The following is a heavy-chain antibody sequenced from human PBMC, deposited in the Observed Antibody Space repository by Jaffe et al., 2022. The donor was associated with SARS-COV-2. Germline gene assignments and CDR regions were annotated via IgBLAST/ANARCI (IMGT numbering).Heavy chain of an antibody. Sequence: EVQLVESGGGLVQPGGSLRLSCAASGFTFSANWMSWVRQAPGKGLEWVANIKQDGSEKYYVDSVKGRFTISRDNAKNSLYLQMNGLRAEDTAIYYCATRPSSSYYLGVFDYWGPGSQVTVSS. D-gene: IGHD1-26*01. J-gene: IGHJ4*02. V-gene: IGHV3-7*01. CDR1: GFTFSANW. CDR3: ATRPSSSYYLGVFDY. CDR2: IKQDGSEK.